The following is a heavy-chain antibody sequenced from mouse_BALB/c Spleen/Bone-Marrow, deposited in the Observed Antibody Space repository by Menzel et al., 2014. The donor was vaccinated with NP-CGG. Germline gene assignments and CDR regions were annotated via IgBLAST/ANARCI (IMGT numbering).Heavy chain of an antibody. D-gene: IGHD1-1*01. Sequence: EVQLQQSGAELVKPGASVKLSCTASGFNIKDTYMHWVKQRPEQGLEWIGRIDTANGNTKYDPKFQGKGTITEDKSSXASYLQLSSLTSEAPAVYYCAAYYYVSSYWFAYWGQGTLVTVSA. CDR3: AAYYYVSSYWFAY. V-gene: IGHV14-3*02. CDR2: IDTANGNT. CDR1: GFNIKDTY. J-gene: IGHJ3*01.